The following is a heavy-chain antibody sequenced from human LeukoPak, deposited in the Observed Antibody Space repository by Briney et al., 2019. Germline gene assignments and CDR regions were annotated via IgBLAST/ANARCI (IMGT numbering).Heavy chain of an antibody. V-gene: IGHV4-59*01. CDR1: GGSISSYY. J-gene: IGHJ5*02. Sequence: SETLSLTCTVSGGSISSYYWSWIRQPPGKGLEWLGYIYYSGSTNYNPSLKSRVTISVDTSKNQFFLKLSSVTAADTAVYYCARDRDWFDPWGQGTLVTVSS. CDR3: ARDRDWFDP. D-gene: IGHD3-10*01. CDR2: IYYSGST.